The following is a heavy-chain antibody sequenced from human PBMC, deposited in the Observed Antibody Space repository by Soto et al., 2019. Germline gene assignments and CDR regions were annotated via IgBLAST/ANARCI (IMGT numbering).Heavy chain of an antibody. CDR3: ARGTYYYDSSGYTDAFDI. CDR1: GYSFNNYW. J-gene: IGHJ3*02. Sequence: PGESLKISCKGSGYSFNNYWIAWVRQMPGKGLEWMGIIFPGDSDTVYSPSFQGQVTISVDKSIGTAYLQWSGLKASDTAVYYCARGTYYYDSSGYTDAFDIWGQGTVVTVS. V-gene: IGHV5-51*01. CDR2: IFPGDSDT. D-gene: IGHD3-22*01.